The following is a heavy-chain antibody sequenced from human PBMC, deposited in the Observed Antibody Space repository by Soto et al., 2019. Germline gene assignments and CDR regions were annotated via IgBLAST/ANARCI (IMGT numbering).Heavy chain of an antibody. CDR1: GGSISSGGYS. J-gene: IGHJ6*01. V-gene: IGHV4-30-2*06. Sequence: QLQLQESGSGLVKPSQTLSLTCTVSGGSISSGGYSWTWIRQSPGKGLEWIGYTYQSGSAYYNPSHPSVVTLSVERSKNQFSLILTSVTAAHTSVYDCARDYYAMHVCGQETPVTVSS. CDR3: ARDYYAMHV. CDR2: TYQSGSA.